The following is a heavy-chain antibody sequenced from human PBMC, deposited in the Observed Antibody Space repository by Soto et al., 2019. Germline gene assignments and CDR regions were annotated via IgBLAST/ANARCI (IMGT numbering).Heavy chain of an antibody. CDR2: INHSGST. D-gene: IGHD4-17*01. CDR1: GGSFSGYY. Sequence: SETLSLTCAVYGGSFSGYYWSWIRQPPGKGLEWIGEINHSGSTNYNPSLKSRVTISVDTSKNQFSLKLSSVTAADTAVYYCARRARRTTVTSNDFDYWGQGTLVTVSS. CDR3: ARRARRTTVTSNDFDY. V-gene: IGHV4-34*01. J-gene: IGHJ4*02.